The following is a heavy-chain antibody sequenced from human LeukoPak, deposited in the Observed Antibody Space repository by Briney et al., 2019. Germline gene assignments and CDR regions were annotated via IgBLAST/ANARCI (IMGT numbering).Heavy chain of an antibody. CDR3: ARVLVYSNYVRVSGWFDP. CDR1: GGSFSGYY. CDR2: INHSGST. D-gene: IGHD4-11*01. J-gene: IGHJ5*02. V-gene: IGHV4-34*01. Sequence: PSETLSLTCAVYGGSFSGYYWSWIRQPPGKGLEWIGEINHSGSTNYNPSLESRVTISVDTSKNQCSLKLSSVTAADTAVYYCARVLVYSNYVRVSGWFDPWGQGTLVTVSS.